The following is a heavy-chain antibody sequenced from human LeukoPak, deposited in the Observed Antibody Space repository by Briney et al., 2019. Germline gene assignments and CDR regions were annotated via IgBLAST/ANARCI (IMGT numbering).Heavy chain of an antibody. D-gene: IGHD2-2*01. Sequence: GGSLRLSCAASGFTFSTYSMNWVRQAPGKGLEWVSSISSTSSYIYYADSLKGRFTISRDNAKNSMYLQMNSLRAEDTAVYYCARESGSRSYYYYMDVWGKGTTVTVSS. CDR2: ISSTSSYI. J-gene: IGHJ6*03. CDR3: ARESGSRSYYYYMDV. CDR1: GFTFSTYS. V-gene: IGHV3-21*01.